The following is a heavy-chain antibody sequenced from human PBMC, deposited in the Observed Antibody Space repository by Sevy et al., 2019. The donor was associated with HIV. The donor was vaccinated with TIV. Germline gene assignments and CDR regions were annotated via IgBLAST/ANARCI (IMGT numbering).Heavy chain of an antibody. CDR1: GFTFSGYW. D-gene: IGHD3-3*01. CDR2: IKHDGSEK. V-gene: IGHV3-7*03. CDR3: ARVGYDFWSGYYSGMGYYFDY. J-gene: IGHJ4*02. Sequence: GGSLRLSCSASGFTFSGYWMSWVRQAPGRGLELVANIKHDGSEKYYVDSVKGRFTISRDNARNSLHLQMDSLRAEDTAVYYCARVGYDFWSGYYSGMGYYFDYWGQGTLVTVSS.